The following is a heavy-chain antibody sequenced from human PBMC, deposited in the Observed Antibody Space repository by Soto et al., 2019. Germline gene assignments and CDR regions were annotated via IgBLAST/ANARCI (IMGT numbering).Heavy chain of an antibody. V-gene: IGHV1-2*04. CDR3: ARESGGATATVDYYYFYMDG. D-gene: IGHD5-12*01. CDR1: GDTFTGYY. CDR2: INPNSGVT. Sequence: QVQLVQSGAEVKKPGASVTVSCRASGDTFTGYYMHWVRQAPGQGLEWMGWINPNSGVTKYAQKFQGWVTMTRDTSIRTVYMQLSRLRSDDTAVYYCARESGGATATVDYYYFYMDGWGTGTTVTVSS. J-gene: IGHJ6*03.